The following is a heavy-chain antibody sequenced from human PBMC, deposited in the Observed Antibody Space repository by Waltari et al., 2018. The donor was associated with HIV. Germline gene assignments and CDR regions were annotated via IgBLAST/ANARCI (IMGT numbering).Heavy chain of an antibody. CDR1: GYTFTGYF. D-gene: IGHD2-15*01. CDR2: IDPSGDST. J-gene: IGHJ4*02. Sequence: QVQLVQSGAEETKPGASGRVSCKASGYTFTGYFIHWVRQAPGKGLEWMGIIDPSGDSTAYAQKFQGRVTMTSDTSTSSAYMEISSLTSDDTAVYYCARDLAVVVFKASYFFDYWGQGSLITVS. V-gene: IGHV1-46*01. CDR3: ARDLAVVVFKASYFFDY.